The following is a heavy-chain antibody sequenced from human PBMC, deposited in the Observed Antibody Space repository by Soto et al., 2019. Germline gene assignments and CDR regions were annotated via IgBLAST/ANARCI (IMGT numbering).Heavy chain of an antibody. CDR2: IYSGGST. J-gene: IGHJ4*02. D-gene: IGHD1-7*01. V-gene: IGHV3-66*01. CDR3: ARETNWNYRDAPLN. Sequence: QSGGSLRLSCAASGFTVSSNYMSWVRQAPGKGLEWVSVIYSGGSTYYADSVKARFTISRDNSKNTLYLQMNSLRAEDTAVYYCARETNWNYRDAPLNWGQGTLVTVSS. CDR1: GFTVSSNY.